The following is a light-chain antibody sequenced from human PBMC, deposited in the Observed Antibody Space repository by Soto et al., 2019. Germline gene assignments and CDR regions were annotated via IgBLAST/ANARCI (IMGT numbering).Light chain of an antibody. CDR1: QTISSW. Sequence: DIQMTQSPXTLSGSVGDRVTITCRASQTISSWLAGYQQKPGKAPKLLIYKASTLKSGVPSRFSGSGSGTEFTLTISSLQPDDFATYYCQHYNSYSEAFGQGTKVDIK. CDR3: QHYNSYSEA. V-gene: IGKV1-5*03. J-gene: IGKJ1*01. CDR2: KAS.